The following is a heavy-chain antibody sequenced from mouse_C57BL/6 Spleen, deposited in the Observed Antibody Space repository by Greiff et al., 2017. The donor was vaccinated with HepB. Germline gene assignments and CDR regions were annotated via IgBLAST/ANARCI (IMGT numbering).Heavy chain of an antibody. Sequence: VQLQQPGAELVMPGASVKLSCKASGYTFTSYWMHWVKQRPGQGLEWIGEIDPSDSYTNYNQKFKGKSTLTVDKSSSTAYMQLSSLTSEDSAVYYCARKVLRRSDYFDYWGQGTTLTVSS. V-gene: IGHV1-69*01. CDR1: GYTFTSYW. J-gene: IGHJ2*01. CDR2: IDPSDSYT. D-gene: IGHD1-1*01. CDR3: ARKVLRRSDYFDY.